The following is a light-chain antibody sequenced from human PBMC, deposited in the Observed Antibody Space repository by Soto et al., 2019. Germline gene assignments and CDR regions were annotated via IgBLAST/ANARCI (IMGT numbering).Light chain of an antibody. Sequence: EMVMTQSPATLSLSPGERATLSCRASQSVSSGLAWYQQKPGQTPRILIYAASTRETGIPARFSGSGSGTEFTLTISSLQSEDFAVDYCQQYNNWPLTFGGGTKVDIK. CDR1: QSVSSG. J-gene: IGKJ4*01. CDR2: AAS. V-gene: IGKV3-15*01. CDR3: QQYNNWPLT.